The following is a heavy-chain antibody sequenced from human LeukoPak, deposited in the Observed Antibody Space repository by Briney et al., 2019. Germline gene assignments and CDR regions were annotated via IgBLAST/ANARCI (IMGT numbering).Heavy chain of an antibody. J-gene: IGHJ5*02. CDR1: GYTFIDNW. D-gene: IGHD3-10*01. V-gene: IGHV1-46*01. Sequence: ASVKVSCKASGYTFIDNWMHWVRQAPGQGLEWVGLINPTGTTTLYAQKFQGRVTLTRDMSTSTDYMELRSLKSEDTAVYYCARDNSVGDIAWWFDPWGQGTLVTVSS. CDR2: INPTGTTT. CDR3: ARDNSVGDIAWWFDP.